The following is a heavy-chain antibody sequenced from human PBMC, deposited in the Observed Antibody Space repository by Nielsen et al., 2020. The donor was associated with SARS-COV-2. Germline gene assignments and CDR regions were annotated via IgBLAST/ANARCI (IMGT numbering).Heavy chain of an antibody. CDR1: GLSFNSYA. V-gene: IGHV3-23*01. Sequence: GESLKISCAASGLSFNSYAMTWVRQAPGKGLEGVSAIFASGAGTYYADSVKGRFTISRDNSKNTLYLQMNSLSAEDTAVYYCATQYSSSWYGNYYFYYMDVWGKGTTVTVSS. J-gene: IGHJ6*03. CDR3: ATQYSSSWYGNYYFYYMDV. D-gene: IGHD6-13*01. CDR2: IFASGAGT.